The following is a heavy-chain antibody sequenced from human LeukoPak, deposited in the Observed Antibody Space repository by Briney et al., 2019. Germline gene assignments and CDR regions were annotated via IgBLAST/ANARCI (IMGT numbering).Heavy chain of an antibody. V-gene: IGHV4-38-2*02. CDR1: DFSITNAYY. CDR3: ARLITSGSYYFDF. D-gene: IGHD6-19*01. J-gene: IGHJ4*02. CDR2: IYHSGAT. Sequence: SETLSLTCSVSDFSITNAYYWGWIRQPPGRGLEYLGNIYHSGATYYNPSLKSRVTISVDTSRNHFSLKLSSVTAADTAFYYCARLITSGSYYFDFWGQVTLVTVSS.